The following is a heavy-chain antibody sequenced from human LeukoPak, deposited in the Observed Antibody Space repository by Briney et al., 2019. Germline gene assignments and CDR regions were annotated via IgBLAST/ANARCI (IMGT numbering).Heavy chain of an antibody. Sequence: GGSLRLSCAASGFTFSSYWMNWVRQAPGKGLEWVAKIKKDGSEKYYVDSVKGRFTISRDNAKTSLFLQMNSLRAEDTAVYYCARDLSGVTGYTYGRGIDYWGQGTLVTVSS. CDR3: ARDLSGVTGYTYGRGIDY. CDR2: IKKDGSEK. V-gene: IGHV3-7*01. D-gene: IGHD5-18*01. J-gene: IGHJ4*02. CDR1: GFTFSSYW.